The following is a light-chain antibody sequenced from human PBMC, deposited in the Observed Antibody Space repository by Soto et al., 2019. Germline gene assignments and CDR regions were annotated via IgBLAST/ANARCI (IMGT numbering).Light chain of an antibody. Sequence: DIQMTQSPSTLSASVGARVTVTCRASQSISNYLSWYQQKPGKAPKLLIYGASNLQDGVPSRFSGSGSGTDFALTISGLQSEDFATYYCQQSYRIPHTCGQGTKLEIK. CDR1: QSISNY. J-gene: IGKJ2*01. CDR3: QQSYRIPHT. CDR2: GAS. V-gene: IGKV1-39*01.